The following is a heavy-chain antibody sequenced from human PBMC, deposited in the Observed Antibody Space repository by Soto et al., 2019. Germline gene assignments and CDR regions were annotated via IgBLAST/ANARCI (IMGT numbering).Heavy chain of an antibody. CDR3: VRDLWGSWTVDY. V-gene: IGHV1-46*02. CDR1: GYTFQNYH. J-gene: IGHJ4*02. Sequence: QVQLVQSGAEVKEPGASVRVSCKASGYTFQNYHMHWVRQAPGQGLEWMGIIHPSGETTTYAQKFQGRLAMTRDTSMRTAYMELSSLTSEDTAVYYCVRDLWGSWTVDYWGQGTLVTVSS. D-gene: IGHD3-16*01. CDR2: IHPSGETT.